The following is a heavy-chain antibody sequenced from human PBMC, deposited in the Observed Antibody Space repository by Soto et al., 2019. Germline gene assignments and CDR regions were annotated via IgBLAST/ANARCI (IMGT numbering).Heavy chain of an antibody. D-gene: IGHD3-10*01. V-gene: IGHV3-21*06. CDR2: ISSGSNYT. CDR3: ARDFKESQYYYYCMDV. J-gene: IGHJ6*03. Sequence: EVQLVESGGGLVKPGGSLRLSCVVSGFTFSSYSMNWVRQAPGKGLEWVSSISSGSNYTYYADSVKGRFTISRDNAKNSVYLQRNGLRAEDTALYYCARDFKESQYYYYCMDVWGKGTTVTVSS. CDR1: GFTFSSYS.